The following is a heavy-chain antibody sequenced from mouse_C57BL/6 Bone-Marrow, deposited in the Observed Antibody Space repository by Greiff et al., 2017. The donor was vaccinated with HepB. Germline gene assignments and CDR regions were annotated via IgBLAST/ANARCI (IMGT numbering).Heavy chain of an antibody. D-gene: IGHD1-1*01. CDR1: GYSFTDYN. V-gene: IGHV1-39*01. CDR2: INPNYGTT. CDR3: ARYDYGSTDYAMDY. Sequence: EVQLQESGPELVKPGASVKISCKASGYSFTDYNMNWVKQSNGKSLEWIGVINPNYGTTSYNQKFKGKATLTVDQSSSTAYMQLNSLTSEDSAVYYCARYDYGSTDYAMDYWGQGTSVTVSS. J-gene: IGHJ4*01.